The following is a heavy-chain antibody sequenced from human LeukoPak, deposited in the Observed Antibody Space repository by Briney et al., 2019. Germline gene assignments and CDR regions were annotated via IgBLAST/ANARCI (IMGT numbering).Heavy chain of an antibody. CDR1: LYTLTSYD. CDR2: MNPNSGNT. Sequence: ASVNVSCKASLYTLTSYDINWVRQATGQGLEWMGWMNPNSGNTGYAQKFQGRVTITRNTSISTAYMELSSLRSEDTAVYYCARGRSTAIFPYYYYYMDVWGKGNTVTVSS. J-gene: IGHJ6*03. CDR3: ARGRSTAIFPYYYYYMDV. D-gene: IGHD5-18*01. V-gene: IGHV1-8*03.